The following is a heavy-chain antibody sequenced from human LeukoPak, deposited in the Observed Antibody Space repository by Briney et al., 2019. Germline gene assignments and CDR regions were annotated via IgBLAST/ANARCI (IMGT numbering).Heavy chain of an antibody. J-gene: IGHJ4*02. CDR1: GYTFTGYY. V-gene: IGHV1-18*04. CDR2: ISAYNGNT. Sequence: ASVKLSCKGSGYTFTGYYMHWVRHAPGQGLEWMGWISAYNGNTNYAQKHPGRVTMTTDTSTSTNYMELRRLRSDDTAVYYCARAWVGYSGGWQQGYFDYWGQGSLVTVSS. D-gene: IGHD6-19*01. CDR3: ARAWVGYSGGWQQGYFDY.